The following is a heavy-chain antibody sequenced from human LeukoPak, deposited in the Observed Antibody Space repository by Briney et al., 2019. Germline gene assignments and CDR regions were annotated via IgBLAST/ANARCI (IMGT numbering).Heavy chain of an antibody. V-gene: IGHV3-11*04. D-gene: IGHD3-16*01. J-gene: IGHJ6*03. CDR2: IKGIGPTT. Sequence: PGGSLRLSCAASGFTFSDYYMSWIRQAPGKGLEWVSTIKGIGPTTYYADSLKGRFTISRDNAKNSLFLQMSSLRADDTAIYYCARAGELRYMDVWGKGTAVTVSS. CDR3: ARAGELRYMDV. CDR1: GFTFSDYY.